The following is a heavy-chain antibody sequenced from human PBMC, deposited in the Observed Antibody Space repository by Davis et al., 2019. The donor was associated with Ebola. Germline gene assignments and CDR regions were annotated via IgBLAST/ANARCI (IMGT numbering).Heavy chain of an antibody. J-gene: IGHJ6*02. V-gene: IGHV4-59*01. CDR2: IYYSGST. CDR1: GGSFSGYY. Sequence: MPGGSLRLSCAVYGGSFSGYYWSWIRQPPGKGLEWIGYIYYSGSTNYNPSLKSRVTISVDTSKNQFSLKLSSVTAADTAVYYCAREPRGIAVAGTYYYYYGMDVWGQGTTVTVSS. D-gene: IGHD6-19*01. CDR3: AREPRGIAVAGTYYYYYGMDV.